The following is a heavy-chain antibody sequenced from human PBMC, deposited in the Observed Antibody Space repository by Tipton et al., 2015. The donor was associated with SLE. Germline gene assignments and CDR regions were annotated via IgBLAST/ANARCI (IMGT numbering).Heavy chain of an antibody. Sequence: TLSLTCAVYGRSFSGYYWSWIRQPPGKGLEWIGEINHSGSTAYNPSLKSRVTISVDTSKNQFSLKLSSVTAADTAVYYCAREGDYSSGLYNWFDPWGQGTLVTVSS. CDR3: AREGDYSSGLYNWFDP. J-gene: IGHJ5*02. CDR1: GRSFSGYY. CDR2: INHSGST. V-gene: IGHV4-34*01. D-gene: IGHD6-19*01.